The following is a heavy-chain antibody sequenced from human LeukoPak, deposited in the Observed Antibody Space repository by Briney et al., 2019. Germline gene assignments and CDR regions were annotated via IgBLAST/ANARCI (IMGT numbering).Heavy chain of an antibody. CDR3: VGTVIVDAFDI. J-gene: IGHJ3*02. D-gene: IGHD3-16*02. CDR1: GYTFTSYY. CDR2: INPSGGST. V-gene: IGHV1-46*01. Sequence: ASVKVSCKASGYTFTSYYMHWVRQAPGQGLEWMGIINPSGGSTSYAQKFQGRVTMTRDTSTSTVYTELSSLRSEDTAVYYCVGTVIVDAFDIWGQGTMVTVSS.